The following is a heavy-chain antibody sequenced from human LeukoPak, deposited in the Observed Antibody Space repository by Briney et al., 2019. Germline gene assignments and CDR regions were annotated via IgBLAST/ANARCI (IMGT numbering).Heavy chain of an antibody. CDR2: TYYRSKWNN. V-gene: IGHV6-1*01. CDR1: GDSVSSNSTV. CDR3: AIDVVGSSYFAT. D-gene: IGHD1-26*01. J-gene: IGHJ5*02. Sequence: SQTLSLTCATSGDSVSSNSTVWNWIRQSPSRGLEWLGRTYYRSKWNNHYAVSVKSRITINPDTSKTQFSLQLNSVTPEDTAVYYSAIDVVGSSYFATWGQGTLVTVSS.